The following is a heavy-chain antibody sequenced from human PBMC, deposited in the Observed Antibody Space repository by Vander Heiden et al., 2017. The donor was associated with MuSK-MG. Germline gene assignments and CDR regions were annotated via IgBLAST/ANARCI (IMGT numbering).Heavy chain of an antibody. D-gene: IGHD3-16*02. CDR2: IIPIFGTA. CDR1: GGTFSSYA. Sequence: QVQLVQSGAEVKKPGSSVKVSCKASGGTFSSYAISWVRQAPGQGLEWMGGIIPIFGTANYAQKFQGRVTMTADKSTSTAYMELSSLRSEDTAVYYCAISSSYYDYIGGSYRLGAFDIWGQGTMVTVSS. V-gene: IGHV1-69*06. J-gene: IGHJ3*02. CDR3: AISSSYYDYIGGSYRLGAFDI.